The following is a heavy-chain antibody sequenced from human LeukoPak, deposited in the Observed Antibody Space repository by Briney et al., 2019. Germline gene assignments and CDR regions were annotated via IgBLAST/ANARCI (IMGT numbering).Heavy chain of an antibody. V-gene: IGHV3-23*01. CDR1: GFTFSSYA. Sequence: GGSLRLPCAASGFTFSSYAMSWVRQAPGKGLEWVSAISGSGGSTYYADSVKGRFTISRDNSKNTLYLQMNSLRAEDTAVYYCAKDPAGAGYFDYWGQGTLVTVSS. CDR3: AKDPAGAGYFDY. CDR2: ISGSGGST. J-gene: IGHJ4*02.